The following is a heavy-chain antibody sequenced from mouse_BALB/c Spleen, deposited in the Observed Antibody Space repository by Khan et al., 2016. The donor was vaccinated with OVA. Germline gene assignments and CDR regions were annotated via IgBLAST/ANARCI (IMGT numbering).Heavy chain of an antibody. Sequence: VQLQESGPGLVKPSQSLSLTCTVTGYSITSDYAWNWNRQVPGNKLEWMGDISYSGSISYTPSLKSRISITRDTSKNQFFLQLSSVTTEDTATYNGTGGRAYWGQGTLVTVSA. D-gene: IGHD3-3*01. J-gene: IGHJ3*01. CDR1: GYSITSDYA. CDR2: ISYSGSI. CDR3: TGGRAY. V-gene: IGHV3-2*02.